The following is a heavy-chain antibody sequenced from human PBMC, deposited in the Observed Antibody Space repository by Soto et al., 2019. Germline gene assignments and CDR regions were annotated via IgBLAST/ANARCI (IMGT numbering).Heavy chain of an antibody. CDR1: GDSVSSNSAA. J-gene: IGHJ6*02. CDR2: TYYRSKWYN. V-gene: IGHV6-1*01. CDR3: ARDLGSHAGRYSSSWYGGYYCMYA. D-gene: IGHD6-13*01. Sequence: RSLTCAISGDSVSSNSAAWNWIRQSPSRGLEWLGRTYYRSKWYNDYAVSVKSRITINPDTSKNEFSLQLNSVTPEDTAVYYCARDLGSHAGRYSSSWYGGYYCMYAWRQRTTVTVSS.